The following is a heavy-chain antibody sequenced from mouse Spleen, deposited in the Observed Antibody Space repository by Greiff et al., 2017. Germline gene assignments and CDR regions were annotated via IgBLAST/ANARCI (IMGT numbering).Heavy chain of an antibody. CDR3: ARVRLWDYYAMDY. V-gene: IGHV5-16*01. D-gene: IGHD1-1*02. CDR1: GFTFSDYY. J-gene: IGHJ4*01. Sequence: EVKLMESEGGLVQPGSSMKLSCTASGFTFSDYYMAWVRQVPEKGLEWVANINYDGSSTYYLDSLKSRFIISRDNAKNILYLQMSSLKSEDTATYYCARVRLWDYYAMDYWGQGTSVTVSS. CDR2: INYDGSST.